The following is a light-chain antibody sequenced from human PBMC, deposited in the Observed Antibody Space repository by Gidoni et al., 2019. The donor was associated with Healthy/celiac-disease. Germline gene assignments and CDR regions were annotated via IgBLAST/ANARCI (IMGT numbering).Light chain of an antibody. J-gene: IGKJ5*01. CDR3: MQALQTPKGT. V-gene: IGKV2-28*01. CDR1: HSLLHSNGYKS. Sequence: DIALTQSPLSLHVTPGEPAATSCRSSHSLLHSNGYKSWDWYLQKQVQSPQLLIYLGSTRAPGVPDRCSGSGAGTDFTLKISRVEAEDVGVYYCMQALQTPKGTFXXXTRLEIK. CDR2: LGS.